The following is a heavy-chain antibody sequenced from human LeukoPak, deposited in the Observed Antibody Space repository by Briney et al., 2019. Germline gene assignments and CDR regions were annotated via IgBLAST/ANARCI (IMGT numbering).Heavy chain of an antibody. CDR1: GFSFSNYW. D-gene: IGHD1-26*01. CDR3: ARDKIVGATNFDC. CDR2: IKQDGSEK. Sequence: GGSLRLSCAASGFSFSNYWMSWVRQVPGKGLEWVANIKQDGSEKYYVDSVKGRFTISRDNAKNSLYLQMNSLRAEDTAIYYCARDKIVGATNFDCWGQGTLVTVSS. V-gene: IGHV3-7*03. J-gene: IGHJ4*02.